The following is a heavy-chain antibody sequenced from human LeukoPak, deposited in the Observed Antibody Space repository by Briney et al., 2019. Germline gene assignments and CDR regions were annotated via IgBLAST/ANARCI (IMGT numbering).Heavy chain of an antibody. CDR2: ISAYNGNT. V-gene: IGHV1-18*01. CDR3: ARDERWLQFEYFDY. D-gene: IGHD5-24*01. CDR1: GYTFTSYG. Sequence: SVKVSCKASGYTFTSYGISWVRQAPGQGLEWMGWISAYNGNTNYAQKLQGRVTMTTDTSTSTAYMELRSLRSDDTAVYYCARDERWLQFEYFDYWGQGTLVTVSS. J-gene: IGHJ4*02.